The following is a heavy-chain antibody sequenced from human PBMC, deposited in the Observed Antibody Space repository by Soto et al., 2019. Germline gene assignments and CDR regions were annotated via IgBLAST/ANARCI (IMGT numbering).Heavy chain of an antibody. CDR2: ISWNSGSI. J-gene: IGHJ5*02. CDR1: GFTFDDYA. D-gene: IGHD3-3*01. CDR3: AKDARITIFGVASDWFDP. V-gene: IGHV3-9*01. Sequence: GGSLRLSCAASGFTFDDYAMHWVRQAPGKGLEWVSGISWNSGSIGYADSVKGRFTTPRDNAKNSLYLQRNSRRAEYTALYCCAKDARITIFGVASDWFDPWGQGTLVTVSS.